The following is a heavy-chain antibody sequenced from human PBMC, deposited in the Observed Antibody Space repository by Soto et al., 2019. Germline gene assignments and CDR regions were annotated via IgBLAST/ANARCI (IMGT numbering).Heavy chain of an antibody. CDR1: GGSVSSGSYY. CDR2: IYYSGST. J-gene: IGHJ6*02. V-gene: IGHV4-61*01. Sequence: SETLSLTCTVSGGSVSSGSYYWSWIRQPPXKGLEWIGYIYYSGSTNYNPSLKSRVTISVDTSKNQFSLKLSSVTAADTAVYYCARGSSGYSSSWSTPRLYYGMDVWGQGTTVTVSS. CDR3: ARGSSGYSSSWSTPRLYYGMDV. D-gene: IGHD6-13*01.